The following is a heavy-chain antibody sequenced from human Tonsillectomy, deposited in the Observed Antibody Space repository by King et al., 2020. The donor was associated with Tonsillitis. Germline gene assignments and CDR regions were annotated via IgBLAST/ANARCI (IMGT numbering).Heavy chain of an antibody. CDR3: ATGIVVVPAAPYY. CDR1: GFTFSNAW. Sequence: VQLVESGGGLVKPGGSLRLSCAASGFTFSNAWMNWVRQAPGKGLEWVGRITSKSDAGTTDYAAPVKGRITISRDDSKNTLYLQMNSLKTEDTAVYYCATGIVVVPAAPYYWGQGTLVTVSS. D-gene: IGHD2-15*01. CDR2: ITSKSDAGTT. J-gene: IGHJ4*02. V-gene: IGHV3-15*07.